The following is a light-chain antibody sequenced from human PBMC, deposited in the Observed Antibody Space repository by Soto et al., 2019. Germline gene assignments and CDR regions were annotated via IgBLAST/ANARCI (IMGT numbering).Light chain of an antibody. V-gene: IGKV4-1*01. J-gene: IGKJ4*01. CDR2: WAS. CDR1: QSVLYSSNNKNY. Sequence: DIVMTQSPDYLAVSLGERATINCKSSQSVLYSSNNKNYLAWYQQKPGQPPKLLIYWASIRESGVPDRFSGSGSGTDFTLTISSLQAEDVAVYYCQQYYSPPLAFGGGTTVEIK. CDR3: QQYYSPPLA.